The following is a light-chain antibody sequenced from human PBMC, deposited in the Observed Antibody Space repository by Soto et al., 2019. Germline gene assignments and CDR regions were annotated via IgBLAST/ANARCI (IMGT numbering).Light chain of an antibody. V-gene: IGKV3-20*01. CDR3: QQYGRSPPFT. CDR1: QSVSSTY. J-gene: IGKJ2*01. Sequence: EIVLTQSPGTLSLSPGERATLSCRASQSVSSTYIAWYQQNPGQAPRLHIYGASSRATGIPDRFSGSGSGTDFTLNISRLEPEDFAVYFCQQYGRSPPFTFGQGTKVEIK. CDR2: GAS.